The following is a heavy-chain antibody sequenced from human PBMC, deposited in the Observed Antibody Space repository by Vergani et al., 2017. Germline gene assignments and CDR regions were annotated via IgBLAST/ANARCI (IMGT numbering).Heavy chain of an antibody. Sequence: VQLVESGGGVVQPGRSLRLSCAASGFTFSSYSMNWVRQAPGKGLEWVSSISSSSSYIYYADSVKGRFTISRDNAKNSLYLQMNSLRAEDTAVYYCARARGARGNWFDPWGQGTLVTVSS. CDR2: ISSSSSYI. D-gene: IGHD1-26*01. V-gene: IGHV3-21*01. CDR3: ARARGARGNWFDP. J-gene: IGHJ5*02. CDR1: GFTFSSYS.